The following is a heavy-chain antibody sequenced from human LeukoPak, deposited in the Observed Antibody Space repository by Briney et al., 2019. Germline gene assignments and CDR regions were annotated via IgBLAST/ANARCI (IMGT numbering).Heavy chain of an antibody. CDR3: ARARYSSSWFAPSNWFDP. J-gene: IGHJ5*02. D-gene: IGHD6-13*01. CDR2: IYTSGST. V-gene: IGHV4-4*07. CDR1: GGSISTYY. Sequence: PSETLSLTCTVSGGSISTYYWSWIRQPAGKGLEWIGRIYTSGSTNYNPSLKSRVTISVDTSKNQFSLKLSSVTAADTAVYYCARARYSSSWFAPSNWFDPWGQGTLVTVSS.